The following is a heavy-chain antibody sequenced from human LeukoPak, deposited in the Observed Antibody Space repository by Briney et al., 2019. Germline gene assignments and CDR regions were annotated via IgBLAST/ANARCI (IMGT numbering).Heavy chain of an antibody. CDR2: INSDGSST. D-gene: IGHD6-13*01. Sequence: PGGSLRLSCAASGFTFRSYWMHWVRQAPGKGLVWVSRINSDGSSTSYADSVKGRFTISRDNSKNTLYLQMNSLRAEDTAVYYCARDYSSSWYAGYYYYGMDVWGQGTTVTVSS. CDR3: ARDYSSSWYAGYYYYGMDV. CDR1: GFTFRSYW. V-gene: IGHV3-74*01. J-gene: IGHJ6*02.